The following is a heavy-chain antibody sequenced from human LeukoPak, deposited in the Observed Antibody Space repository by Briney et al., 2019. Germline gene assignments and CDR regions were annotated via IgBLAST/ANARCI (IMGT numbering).Heavy chain of an antibody. J-gene: IGHJ4*02. CDR1: GYSFSNYW. CDR3: AIPPGYCGNDCSFDH. D-gene: IGHD2-21*02. Sequence: GESLKISCEGSGYSFSNYWIGLVRQMPGKGLEWMGSIYPGDYETRYSPAFQGLVTISVDKSISTAYLQWSSLKASDTAMYYCAIPPGYCGNDCSFDHWDQGTLVTVSS. V-gene: IGHV5-51*01. CDR2: IYPGDYET.